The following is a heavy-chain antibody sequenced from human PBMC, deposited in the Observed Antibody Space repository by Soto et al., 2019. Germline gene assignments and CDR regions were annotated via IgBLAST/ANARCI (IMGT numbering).Heavy chain of an antibody. CDR1: GGSISSSSYY. D-gene: IGHD6-6*01. CDR3: ARLVPGGFPPAGSSTDLG. J-gene: IGHJ4*02. Sequence: SETLSLTCTVSGGSISSSSYYWGWIRQPPGKGLEWIGSIYYSGSTYYNPSLKSRVTISVDTSKNQFSLKLSSVTAADTAVYYCARLVPGGFPPAGSSTDLGWGQGTLVTVSS. V-gene: IGHV4-39*01. CDR2: IYYSGST.